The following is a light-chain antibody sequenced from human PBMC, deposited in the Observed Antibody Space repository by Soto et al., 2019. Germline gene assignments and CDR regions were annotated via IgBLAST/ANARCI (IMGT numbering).Light chain of an antibody. CDR2: DAS. Sequence: ELVLTQSPDTLSLSPGERATLSCRAGQRTDSLLAWYQQKPGQAPRLLIYDASYRDTGVPARFIGGGSGTYFTLTITSLEPEDFAVYYCHQRSNWIFAFGPGTKV. CDR3: HQRSNWIFA. J-gene: IGKJ3*01. CDR1: QRTDSL. V-gene: IGKV3-11*01.